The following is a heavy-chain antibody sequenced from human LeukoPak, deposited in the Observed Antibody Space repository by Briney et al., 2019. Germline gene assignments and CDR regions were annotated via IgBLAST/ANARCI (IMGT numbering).Heavy chain of an antibody. Sequence: PGGSLRLSCEASGFTFSTYGIPWVRQAPGKGLEWVAVIWYDGSNKFYSDSVKGRFSISRDNSKNTLYLQMNSLRAEDTAVYYCASIFDYWGQGTLVTVSS. CDR1: GFTFSTYG. CDR2: IWYDGSNK. CDR3: ASIFDY. V-gene: IGHV3-33*01. J-gene: IGHJ4*02.